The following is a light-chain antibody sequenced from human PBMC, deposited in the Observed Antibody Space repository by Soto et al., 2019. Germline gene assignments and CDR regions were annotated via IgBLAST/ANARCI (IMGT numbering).Light chain of an antibody. CDR3: MQGTNWPPT. J-gene: IGKJ2*01. CDR2: LGS. CDR1: QSLLYSNGYNY. Sequence: DIVMTQSPLSLPVTPGEPASISCRSSQSLLYSNGYNYLDWYLQKPGQSPQLLIYLGSDRASGVPDRFSGSGSGTDFTLKISRVEAEDVGVYYCMQGTNWPPTFGQGTKGDIK. V-gene: IGKV2-28*01.